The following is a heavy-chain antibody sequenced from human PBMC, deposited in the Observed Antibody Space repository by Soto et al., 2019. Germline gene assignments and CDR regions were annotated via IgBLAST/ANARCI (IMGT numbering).Heavy chain of an antibody. V-gene: IGHV3-30*18. J-gene: IGHJ6*02. D-gene: IGHD3-10*01. CDR3: AKDLGSGKPYCYYAMDV. Sequence: GGSLRLSCAASGFIFSKYGMHWVRQAPGKGLEWVAVISYDGSNKYYAESVKGRFIISRDKSENTLYLQMNSLRAEDTALYYCAKDLGSGKPYCYYAMDVWGQGTTVTVSS. CDR1: GFIFSKYG. CDR2: ISYDGSNK.